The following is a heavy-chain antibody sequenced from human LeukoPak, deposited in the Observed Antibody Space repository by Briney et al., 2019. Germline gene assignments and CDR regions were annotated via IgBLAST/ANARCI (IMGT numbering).Heavy chain of an antibody. CDR2: IIPILGIA. V-gene: IGHV1-69*04. Sequence: SVKVSCKASGGTFSSYAISWVRQAPGQGLEWMGRIIPILGIANYAQKFQGRVTITADKSTSTAYMELSSLRSEDTAVYYCARGPWGGYYDSSGSYDYWGQGTLVTVSS. CDR1: GGTFSSYA. CDR3: ARGPWGGYYDSSGSYDY. J-gene: IGHJ4*02. D-gene: IGHD3-22*01.